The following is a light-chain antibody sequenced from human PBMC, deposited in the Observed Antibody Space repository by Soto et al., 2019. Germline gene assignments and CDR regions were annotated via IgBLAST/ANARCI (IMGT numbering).Light chain of an antibody. Sequence: DIQMTQSPSSLPASVGDRVTITCQASQDINNALNWYQQKPEKAPKLLISDALNLEIGVPSRFSGGASGTLFTLTITSLQPEDIATYYSQQFYSLLLTFGGGTKVDIK. V-gene: IGKV1-33*01. J-gene: IGKJ4*01. CDR2: DAL. CDR1: QDINNA. CDR3: QQFYSLLLT.